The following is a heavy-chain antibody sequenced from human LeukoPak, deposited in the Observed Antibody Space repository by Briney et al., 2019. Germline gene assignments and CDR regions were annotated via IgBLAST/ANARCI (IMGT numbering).Heavy chain of an antibody. CDR2: ITNSGGTT. V-gene: IGHV3-23*01. Sequence: PGGSLRLSCAASGFTFSSYAMTWVRKAPGKGLEWISSITNSGGTTYYSDSVKGRFTISRDNSKNTLYLQMNSLRDEDTAVYYCARDGTMQSRIAAAGTLRGYYYYGMDVWGQGTTVTVSS. J-gene: IGHJ6*02. CDR3: ARDGTMQSRIAAAGTLRGYYYYGMDV. CDR1: GFTFSSYA. D-gene: IGHD6-13*01.